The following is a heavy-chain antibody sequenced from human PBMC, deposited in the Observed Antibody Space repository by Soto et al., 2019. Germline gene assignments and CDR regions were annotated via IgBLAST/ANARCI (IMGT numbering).Heavy chain of an antibody. D-gene: IGHD1-26*01. V-gene: IGHV4-30-4*01. J-gene: IGHJ4*02. CDR1: GGSISSGDYY. Sequence: QVQLQESGPGLVKPSQTLSLTCTVSGGSISSGDYYWSWIRQPPGKGLEWIGYVFYSGTTYYNPSLKRRVTISVDTSKNQFSLKLSSVTAADTAVYYCASAVRGSYYDYWGQGTLVTVSS. CDR2: VFYSGTT. CDR3: ASAVRGSYYDY.